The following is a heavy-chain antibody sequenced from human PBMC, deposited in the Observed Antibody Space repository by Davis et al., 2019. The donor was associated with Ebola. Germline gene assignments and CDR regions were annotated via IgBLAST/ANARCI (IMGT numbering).Heavy chain of an antibody. CDR3: ARVDTAMVTHYYYYGMDV. V-gene: IGHV1-69*13. D-gene: IGHD5-18*01. CDR1: GYTFTSYY. Sequence: SVKVSCKASGYTFTSYYMHWVRQAPGQGLEWMGGIIPIFGTANYAQKFQGRVTITADESTSTAYMELSSLRSEDTAVYYCARVDTAMVTHYYYYGMDVWGQGTTVTVSS. J-gene: IGHJ6*02. CDR2: IIPIFGTA.